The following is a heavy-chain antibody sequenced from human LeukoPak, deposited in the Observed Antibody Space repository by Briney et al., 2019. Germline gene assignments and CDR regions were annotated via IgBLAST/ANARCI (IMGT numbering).Heavy chain of an antibody. Sequence: SETLSLTCAVYGGSFSGYYWSWLRQPPGKGLEWIGEINHSGSTNYNPSLKSRVTISVDTSKNQFSLKLSSVTAADTAVYYCARHGSSWYYFDYWGQGTLVTVSS. D-gene: IGHD6-13*01. V-gene: IGHV4-34*01. CDR2: INHSGST. CDR3: ARHGSSWYYFDY. CDR1: GGSFSGYY. J-gene: IGHJ4*02.